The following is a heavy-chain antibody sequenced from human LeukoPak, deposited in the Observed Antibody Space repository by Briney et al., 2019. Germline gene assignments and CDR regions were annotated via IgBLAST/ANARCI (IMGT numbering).Heavy chain of an antibody. Sequence: SETLSLTRAVYGGSFSGYYWSWIRQPPGKGLEWIGSIYYSGSTYYNPSLKSRVTISVDTSKNQFSLKLSSVTAADTAVYYCARAVRLGNRLRFLEGRWKTNWFDPWGQGTLVTVSS. J-gene: IGHJ5*02. CDR1: GGSFSGYY. D-gene: IGHD3-3*01. CDR2: IYYSGST. CDR3: ARAVRLGNRLRFLEGRWKTNWFDP. V-gene: IGHV4-34*01.